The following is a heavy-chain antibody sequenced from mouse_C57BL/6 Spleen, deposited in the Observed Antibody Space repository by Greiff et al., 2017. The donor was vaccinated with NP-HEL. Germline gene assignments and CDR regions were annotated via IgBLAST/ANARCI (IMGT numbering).Heavy chain of an antibody. J-gene: IGHJ4*01. CDR2: IYPGDGDT. Sequence: VQLVESGAELVKPGASVKISCKASGYAFSSYWMNWVKQRPGKGLEWIGQIYPGDGDTNYNGKFKGKATLTAEKSSSTAYMQLSSLTSEDSAVYFCARSVVAPRMDYWGQGTSVTVSS. CDR1: GYAFSSYW. D-gene: IGHD1-1*01. V-gene: IGHV1-80*01. CDR3: ARSVVAPRMDY.